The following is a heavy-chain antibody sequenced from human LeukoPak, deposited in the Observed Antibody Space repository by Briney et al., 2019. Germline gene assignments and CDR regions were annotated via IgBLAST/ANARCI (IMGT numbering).Heavy chain of an antibody. Sequence: GGSLRLSCAASVFIFTNYFMSWVRKAPWKGLEWMDSIKHDGSEKYYVDSVRGRFTISRDDTKNSLYLQMSSLRAVDTAVYYCATDRGWRTSGYYLYYFEYWGQGTLVTFSS. J-gene: IGHJ4*02. V-gene: IGHV3-7*01. CDR3: ATDRGWRTSGYYLYYFEY. CDR1: VFIFTNYF. D-gene: IGHD3-3*01. CDR2: IKHDGSEK.